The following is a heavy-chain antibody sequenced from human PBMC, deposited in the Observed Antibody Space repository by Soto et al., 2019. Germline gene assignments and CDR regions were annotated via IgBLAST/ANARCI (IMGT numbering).Heavy chain of an antibody. CDR1: GASIRSTY. Sequence: QVQLQESGPGLVKPSETLSLTCTVSGASIRSTYWSWIRQSPGKGLAWIGYIYYSGTTNYNPSLKNRVTIAVDTSKNQLSLNLTSVTAADTAVYYCARTPFSLTLGTFLHYFDSWGQGTLVTVSS. CDR3: ARTPFSLTLGTFLHYFDS. V-gene: IGHV4-59*01. CDR2: IYYSGTT. J-gene: IGHJ4*02. D-gene: IGHD3-9*01.